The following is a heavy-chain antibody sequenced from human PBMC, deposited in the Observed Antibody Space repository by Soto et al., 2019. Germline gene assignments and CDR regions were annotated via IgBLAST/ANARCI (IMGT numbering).Heavy chain of an antibody. J-gene: IGHJ4*02. Sequence: ASVKVSCKPSGYTFTTYGISWVRQAPGQGLEWMGWISTYNGNTNYAQKLQGRVTMTTDTSTSTAYMELRSLRSDDTAVYYCARLEDYGDYNYWGQGTLVTVSS. D-gene: IGHD4-17*01. V-gene: IGHV1-18*01. CDR3: ARLEDYGDYNY. CDR2: ISTYNGNT. CDR1: GYTFTTYG.